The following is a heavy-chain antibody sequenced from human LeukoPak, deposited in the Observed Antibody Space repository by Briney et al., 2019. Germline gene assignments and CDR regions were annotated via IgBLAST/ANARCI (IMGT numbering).Heavy chain of an antibody. Sequence: AGSLRLSCAASGFTFSNYAMSWVRQAPGKWLEWVSAITGSGGNTYYADSVKGRFTISRDNSKNTAFLQMNSLRAEDTAVYYCAKWGDYDVLTGYYVSDYWGQGTLVTVSS. CDR1: GFTFSNYA. J-gene: IGHJ4*02. D-gene: IGHD3-9*01. V-gene: IGHV3-23*01. CDR3: AKWGDYDVLTGYYVSDY. CDR2: ITGSGGNT.